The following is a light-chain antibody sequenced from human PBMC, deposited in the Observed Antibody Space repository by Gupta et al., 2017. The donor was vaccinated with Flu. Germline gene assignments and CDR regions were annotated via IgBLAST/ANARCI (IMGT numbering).Light chain of an antibody. CDR3: QQRSNCPWT. V-gene: IGKV3-11*01. Sequence: PDTLSLSPGERATLSCRASQSVSSYLAWYQQKPGQAPRLLIYDASNRATGLPARFSGSGSGTDFTLTISIRDPEDFAVYYCQQRSNCPWTFGQGTKVEIK. CDR1: QSVSSY. CDR2: DAS. J-gene: IGKJ1*01.